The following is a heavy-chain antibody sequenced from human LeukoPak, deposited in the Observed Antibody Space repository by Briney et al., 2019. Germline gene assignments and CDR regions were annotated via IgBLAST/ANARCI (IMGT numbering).Heavy chain of an antibody. CDR2: RHQTGSP. Sequence: PSETLSLTCDVAGSSVNSDQYWGWMRHSPGAGLEWIGSRHQTGSPYYNPSLGSRVSLAIDSTNNSFSLRLTSVTAADTAVYYCAMLRLGELSLLANAYDIWGQGTMVIVSS. J-gene: IGHJ3*02. V-gene: IGHV4-38-2*01. CDR3: AMLRLGELSLLANAYDI. D-gene: IGHD3-16*02. CDR1: GSSVNSDQY.